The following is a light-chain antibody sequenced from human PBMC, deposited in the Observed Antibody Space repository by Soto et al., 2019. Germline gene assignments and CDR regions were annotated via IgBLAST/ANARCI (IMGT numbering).Light chain of an antibody. V-gene: IGKV1-5*03. CDR1: QTLRTW. Sequence: GSQTLRTWLAWYQRKXGKARKLLIYQASXLKSGVPSRLRGTGSGTEFTLTISSLQTDDFTTYYCQHYDSYSEASGERTKTDIK. CDR3: QHYDSYSEA. CDR2: QAS. J-gene: IGKJ1*01.